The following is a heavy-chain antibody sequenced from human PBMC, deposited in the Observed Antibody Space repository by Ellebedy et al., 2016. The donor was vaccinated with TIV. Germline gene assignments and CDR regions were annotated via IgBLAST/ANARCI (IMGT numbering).Heavy chain of an antibody. D-gene: IGHD3-3*01. CDR2: ISGSGGRT. J-gene: IGHJ6*02. CDR1: GVTFSSYA. Sequence: GESLKICXAASGVTFSSYAMNWVRQAPGKGLEWVSGISGSGGRTYYADSVKGRFTISRDNSKNTVSLLMNSLRAEDMAVYYCAKGDEFWSGYSPTYHYGMDVWGQGTTVTVS. CDR3: AKGDEFWSGYSPTYHYGMDV. V-gene: IGHV3-23*01.